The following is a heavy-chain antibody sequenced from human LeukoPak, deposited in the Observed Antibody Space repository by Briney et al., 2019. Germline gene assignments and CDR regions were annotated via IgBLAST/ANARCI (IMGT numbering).Heavy chain of an antibody. Sequence: GGSLRLSCAASGFTFSSYGMHWVRQAPGKGLEWVAVISYDGSNKYYADSVKGRFTISRDNSKNTLYLQMNSLRAEDTAVYYCARDGYCSSTSCYYYYYYYMDVWGKGTTVTVSS. D-gene: IGHD2-2*03. V-gene: IGHV3-30*19. J-gene: IGHJ6*03. CDR1: GFTFSSYG. CDR3: ARDGYCSSTSCYYYYYYYMDV. CDR2: ISYDGSNK.